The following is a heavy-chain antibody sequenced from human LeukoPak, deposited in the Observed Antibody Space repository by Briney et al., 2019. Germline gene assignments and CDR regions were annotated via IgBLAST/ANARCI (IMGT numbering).Heavy chain of an antibody. CDR1: GYSFTNYW. CDR2: IYPGDSGT. J-gene: IGHJ6*03. CDR3: ARLGGSYYYYYYYMDV. Sequence: NHGESLKISCKGSGYSFTNYWIGWVRQMPGKGLEWMGIIYPGDSGTRYSPSFQGQVTISADKSISTAYLQWSSLKASDTAMYYCARLGGSYYYYYYYMDVWGKGTTVTVSS. D-gene: IGHD1-26*01. V-gene: IGHV5-51*01.